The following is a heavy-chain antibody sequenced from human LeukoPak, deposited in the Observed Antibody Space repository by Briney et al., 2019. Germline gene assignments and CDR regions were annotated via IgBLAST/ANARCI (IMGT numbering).Heavy chain of an antibody. D-gene: IGHD3-22*01. CDR3: AKDHTYYYDSSGYFSDY. Sequence: GGSLRLSCAASGFTFSSYAMSWVRQAPGKGLGWVSAISGSGGSTYYADSVKGRFTISRDNSKNTLYLQMNSLRAEDTAVYYCAKDHTYYYDSSGYFSDYWGQGTLVTVSS. CDR1: GFTFSSYA. J-gene: IGHJ4*02. CDR2: ISGSGGST. V-gene: IGHV3-23*01.